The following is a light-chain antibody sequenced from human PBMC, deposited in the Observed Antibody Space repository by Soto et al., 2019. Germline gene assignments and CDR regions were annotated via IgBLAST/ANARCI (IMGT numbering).Light chain of an antibody. CDR3: ATWDDSLTVVV. CDR2: RNN. Sequence: QSVLTQPPSSSETPGQRVTISCSGSSSNIGSHSVYWYQQLPGTAPKLLIYRNNERPSGVPDRFSGSKSGTSASLAISGLRSEDDADYYCATWDDSLTVVVFGGGTKVTVL. J-gene: IGLJ3*02. CDR1: SSNIGSHS. V-gene: IGLV1-47*01.